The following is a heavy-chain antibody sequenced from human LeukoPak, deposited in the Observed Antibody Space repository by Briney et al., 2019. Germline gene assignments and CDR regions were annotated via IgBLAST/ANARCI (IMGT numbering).Heavy chain of an antibody. J-gene: IGHJ4*02. CDR1: GFTFSTYA. CDR3: AKEVAGSGYYYFDY. V-gene: IGHV3-23*01. CDR2: ISGGGGST. D-gene: IGHD3-22*01. Sequence: PGGSLRLSCAASGFTFSTYAMTWVRQAPGKGLEWVSSISGGGGSTYYADSVKGRFTISRDNSKNTLYLQMNSLRAEDTAVYYCAKEVAGSGYYYFDYWGQGTLVTVSS.